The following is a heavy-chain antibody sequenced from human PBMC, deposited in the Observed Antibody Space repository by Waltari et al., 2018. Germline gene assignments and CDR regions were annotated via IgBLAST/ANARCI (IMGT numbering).Heavy chain of an antibody. CDR2: IYSGGNT. CDR1: GFTISNNY. D-gene: IGHD3-22*01. V-gene: IGHV3-53*01. CDR3: ARVIRDGPSGFYGIAAFDL. J-gene: IGHJ3*01. Sequence: GGSLRLSCSVSGFTISNNYMTRVRQTPAKGLEWVSVIYSGGNTYYAASVTGRFTISRDSINNTLFLQMNNLRAEDTAIYYCARVIRDGPSGFYGIAAFDLWGQGTMVTVSS.